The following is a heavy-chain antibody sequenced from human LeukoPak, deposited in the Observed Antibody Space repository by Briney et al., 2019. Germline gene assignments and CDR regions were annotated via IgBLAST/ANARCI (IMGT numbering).Heavy chain of an antibody. V-gene: IGHV4-59*01. CDR3: ARGRTTVTPSLLWFDP. CDR1: GVPISNYY. J-gene: IGHJ5*02. CDR2: IYYSWST. D-gene: IGHD4-17*01. Sequence: SETLSLTCTVSGVPISNYYWSWIRQPPAKGLEWIRYIYYSWSTNYNPSLKSTVTITVDTSKTQSSLKLSSATAADTAVYYCARGRTTVTPSLLWFDPWGQGTLVTVSS.